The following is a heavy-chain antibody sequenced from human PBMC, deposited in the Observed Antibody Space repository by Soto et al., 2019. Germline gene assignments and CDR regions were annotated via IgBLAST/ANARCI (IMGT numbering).Heavy chain of an antibody. V-gene: IGHV3-48*02. Sequence: GGSLRLSCAASGFTFSSYSMNWVRQAPGKGLEWVSYISSSSTIYYADSVKGRFTISRDNAKNSLNLQMNSLRDEDTAVYYCARGLPYYYDSSGYQRNWFDPWGQGTLVTVSS. CDR1: GFTFSSYS. CDR3: ARGLPYYYDSSGYQRNWFDP. CDR2: ISSSSTI. J-gene: IGHJ5*02. D-gene: IGHD3-22*01.